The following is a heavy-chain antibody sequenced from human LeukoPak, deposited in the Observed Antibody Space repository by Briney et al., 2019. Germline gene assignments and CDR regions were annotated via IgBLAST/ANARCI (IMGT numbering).Heavy chain of an antibody. Sequence: GGSLRLSCAASGFTFSNAWMSWVRQAPGKGLEWVGRIKSKTDGGTTDYAAPVKGRFTISRDDSKNTLYLQMNSLKTEDTAVYYCTTDPPGYGDYYDSSGRYAFDIWGQGTMVTVSS. CDR2: IKSKTDGGTT. V-gene: IGHV3-15*01. J-gene: IGHJ3*02. D-gene: IGHD3-22*01. CDR1: GFTFSNAW. CDR3: TTDPPGYGDYYDSSGRYAFDI.